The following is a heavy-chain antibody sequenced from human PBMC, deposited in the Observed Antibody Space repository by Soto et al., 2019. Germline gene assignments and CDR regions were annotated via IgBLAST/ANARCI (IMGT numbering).Heavy chain of an antibody. CDR3: ARPIRDGMDV. CDR2: ISSSSSYI. CDR1: GFTFSSYS. Sequence: GGSLRLSCSASGFTFSSYSMNWVRQAPGKGLEWVSSISSSSSYIYYADSVKGRFTISRDNAKNSLYLQWSSLKASDTAMYYCARPIRDGMDVWGQGTTVTVSS. D-gene: IGHD3-3*02. V-gene: IGHV3-21*04. J-gene: IGHJ6*02.